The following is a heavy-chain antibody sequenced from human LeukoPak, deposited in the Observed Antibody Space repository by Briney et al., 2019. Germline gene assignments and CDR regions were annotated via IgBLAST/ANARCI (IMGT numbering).Heavy chain of an antibody. V-gene: IGHV3-48*01. CDR1: GFTFSSYS. D-gene: IGHD4-17*01. CDR2: ISSSSSTI. J-gene: IGHJ4*02. Sequence: PGGSLRLSCAASGFTFSSYSMNWVRQAPGKGLEWVSYISSSSSTIYYADSVKGRFTISRDNAKNSLYLQMNSLRAEDTAVYYCASLYGDYVFDYWGQGTLVTVSS. CDR3: ASLYGDYVFDY.